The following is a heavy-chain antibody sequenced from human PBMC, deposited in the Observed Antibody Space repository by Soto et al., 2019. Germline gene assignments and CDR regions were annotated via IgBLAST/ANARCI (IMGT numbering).Heavy chain of an antibody. J-gene: IGHJ6*01. Sequence: QVQLVQSGAEVKKPGASVKVCCQASGYTFTSYGISWVRQAPGQGREWVGWISAYNGHTNYAQKLQGRVTMTTDTSTSTAYMELRSLRSDDTAVYYCARDPGKYRSSCYALYYYYGMDV. CDR2: ISAYNGHT. V-gene: IGHV1-18*01. CDR3: ARDPGKYRSSCYALYYYYGMDV. CDR1: GYTFTSYG. D-gene: IGHD6-13*01.